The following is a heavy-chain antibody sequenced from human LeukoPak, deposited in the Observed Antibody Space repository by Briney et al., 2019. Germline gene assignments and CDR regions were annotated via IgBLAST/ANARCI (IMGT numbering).Heavy chain of an antibody. D-gene: IGHD2-15*01. J-gene: IGHJ6*03. Sequence: SQTLSLTCTVSGGSVSSGGYYWSWIRQPAGKELEWIGRIFASGNTNYNPSLKSRVIIIIDTPKNHFSLTLSSVTAADTAVYYCARRRDCSGGSCYAYYYYYYMDVWGKGTTVTISS. CDR3: ARRRDCSGGSCYAYYYYYYMDV. V-gene: IGHV4-61*02. CDR1: GGSVSSGGYY. CDR2: IFASGNT.